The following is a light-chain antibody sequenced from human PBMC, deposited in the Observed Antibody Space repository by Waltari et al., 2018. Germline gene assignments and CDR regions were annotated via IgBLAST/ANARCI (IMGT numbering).Light chain of an antibody. CDR1: QDIGTA. CDR3: QRYDSALRA. V-gene: IGKV1-27*01. CDR2: TAS. J-gene: IGKJ1*01. Sequence: DMQTTQSPSSLSASVGDRVTITCRASQDIGTALAWYQQKPGTAPNLLIYTASTLQSGVPSRFSGRGSGTDFTLTISSLQPEDVATYDCQRYDSALRAFGQGTKVEIK.